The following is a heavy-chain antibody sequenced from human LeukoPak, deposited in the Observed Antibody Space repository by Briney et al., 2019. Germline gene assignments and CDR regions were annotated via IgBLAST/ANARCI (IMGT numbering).Heavy chain of an antibody. D-gene: IGHD3-16*01. J-gene: IGHJ4*02. Sequence: SETLSLTCTVSGYSISSGYYWGWIRQPPGKGLQWIGEIYQSGSSIYNPSLRNRVTMSVDKSKDQLSLKLSSVTAADTAVYYCARGIGAADFWGQGILVTVSS. CDR2: IYQSGSS. CDR3: ARGIGAADF. CDR1: GYSISSGYY. V-gene: IGHV4-38-2*02.